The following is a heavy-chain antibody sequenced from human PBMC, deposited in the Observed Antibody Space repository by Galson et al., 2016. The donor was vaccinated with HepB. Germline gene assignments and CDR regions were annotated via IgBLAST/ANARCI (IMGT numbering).Heavy chain of an antibody. CDR3: SRRTPHARLWTFDY. D-gene: IGHD1-1*01. J-gene: IGHJ4*02. V-gene: IGHV2-5*01. Sequence: PALVKPTQTLTLTCTFSGFSLSTSGVGVGWIRQPPGEALEWLALIYWNDDKRHSPSLKSSFSITNDTSKNQVVLTMNNMDPVDTATYYCSRRTPHARLWTFDYWGQGTLVTVSS. CDR2: IYWNDDK. CDR1: GFSLSTSGVG.